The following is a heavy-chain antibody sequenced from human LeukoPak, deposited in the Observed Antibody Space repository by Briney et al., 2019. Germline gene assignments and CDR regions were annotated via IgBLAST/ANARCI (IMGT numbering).Heavy chain of an antibody. CDR1: GYTFTGYY. D-gene: IGHD3-16*01. CDR3: ARSPIMITFGRVDYDY. J-gene: IGHJ4*02. Sequence: ASVKVSCKASGYTFTGYYMHWVRQAPGQGLEWMGWINPNSGGTNYAQKFQGRVTMTRDTSISTAYMELSRLRSDDTAVYYCARSPIMITFGRVDYDYWGQGTLVTVSS. CDR2: INPNSGGT. V-gene: IGHV1-2*02.